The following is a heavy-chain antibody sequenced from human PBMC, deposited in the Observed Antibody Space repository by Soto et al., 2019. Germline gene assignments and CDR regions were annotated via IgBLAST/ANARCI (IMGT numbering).Heavy chain of an antibody. J-gene: IGHJ5*02. V-gene: IGHV2-5*02. CDR2: IYLDDDK. Sequence: QITLKESGPTLVKPTQTLTLTCTFSGFSLSTSGVGVGWIRQPPGKALEWLALIYLDDDKRYSPTLKSRLTITKDTSKNQVVLTMTNMDPVDTATYYCAHIEGYDYIWGSYRYTAEWFDPWGQGTLVTVSS. CDR1: GFSLSTSGVG. CDR3: AHIEGYDYIWGSYRYTAEWFDP. D-gene: IGHD3-16*02.